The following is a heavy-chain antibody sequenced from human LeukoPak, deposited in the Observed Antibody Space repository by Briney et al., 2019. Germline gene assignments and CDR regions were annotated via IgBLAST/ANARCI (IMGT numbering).Heavy chain of an antibody. Sequence: GGSLRLSCAASGFTFSSYAMHWVRQAPGKGLEWAAVISYDGSNKYYADSVEGRFTISRDNSKNTLYLQMNSLRAEDTAVYYCARDGLRGFDYWGQGTLVTVSS. CDR3: ARDGLRGFDY. D-gene: IGHD4-17*01. CDR2: ISYDGSNK. J-gene: IGHJ4*02. V-gene: IGHV3-30*04. CDR1: GFTFSSYA.